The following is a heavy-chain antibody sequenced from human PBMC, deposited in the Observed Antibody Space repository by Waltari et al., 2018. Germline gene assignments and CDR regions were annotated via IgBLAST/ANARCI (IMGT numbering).Heavy chain of an antibody. CDR1: GASLRDYF. J-gene: IGHJ1*01. CDR2: NSLKDGT. V-gene: IGHV4-34*02. D-gene: IGHD6-19*01. Sequence: QVQLQQWGATLLKPSETLSLTCAVYGASLRDYFWTWIRQSPGKGLEWIGENSLKDGTYYNPSLESRVSVHLDTSKNQFDLRLESVTAADTAIYYCARGPRDKWLGRYSGEYFHHWGPGTLVSVSA. CDR3: ARGPRDKWLGRYSGEYFHH.